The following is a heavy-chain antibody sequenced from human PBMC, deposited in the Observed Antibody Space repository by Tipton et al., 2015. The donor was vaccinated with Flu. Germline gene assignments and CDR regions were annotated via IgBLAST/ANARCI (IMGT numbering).Heavy chain of an antibody. D-gene: IGHD5-18*01. CDR3: ARGHPVDTAMVDYYYYYMDV. CDR1: GGSVSSGSYY. V-gene: IGHV4-61*01. Sequence: TLSLTCTVSGGSVSSGSYYWSWIRQPPGKGLEWIGYIYYSGSTNYNPSLKSRVTISVDTSKNQFSLKLSSVTAADTAVYYCARGHPVDTAMVDYYYYYMDVWGKGTTVTVSS. J-gene: IGHJ6*03. CDR2: IYYSGST.